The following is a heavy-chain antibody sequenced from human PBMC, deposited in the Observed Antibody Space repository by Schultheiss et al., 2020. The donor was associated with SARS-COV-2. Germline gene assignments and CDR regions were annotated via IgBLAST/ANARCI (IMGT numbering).Heavy chain of an antibody. CDR3: ARAQRGYSGYGQQLGYYYYYGMDV. CDR2: INAGNGNT. V-gene: IGHV1-3*01. D-gene: IGHD5-12*01. J-gene: IGHJ6*02. CDR1: GYTFTSYA. Sequence: ASVKVSCKASGYTFTSYAMHWVRQAPGQRLEWMGWINAGNGNTKYSQKFQGRVTITRDTSASTAYMELSSLRSEDTAVYYCARAQRGYSGYGQQLGYYYYYGMDVWGQGTTVTVSS.